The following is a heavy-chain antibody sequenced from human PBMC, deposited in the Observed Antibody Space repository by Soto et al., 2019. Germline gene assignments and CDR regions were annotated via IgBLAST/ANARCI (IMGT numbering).Heavy chain of an antibody. CDR2: ISYDGSNK. J-gene: IGHJ4*02. CDR3: AKQTGVRFDY. D-gene: IGHD3-16*01. V-gene: IGHV3-30-3*01. CDR1: GFTFSSYA. Sequence: QVQLVESGGGVVQPGRSLRLSCAASGFTFSSYAMHWVRQAPGKGLEWVAVISYDGSNKYYADSVKGRFTISRDNSKNTLYLQMNSLRAEETAVYYCAKQTGVRFDYWGQGTLVNVSS.